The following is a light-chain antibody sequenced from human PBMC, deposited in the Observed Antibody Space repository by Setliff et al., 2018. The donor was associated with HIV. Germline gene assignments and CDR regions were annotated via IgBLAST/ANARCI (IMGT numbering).Light chain of an antibody. CDR2: EVN. J-gene: IGLJ1*01. CDR3: CSYAGNFLHG. V-gene: IGLV2-11*01. CDR1: SSDVGFFNY. Sequence: QSALTQPRSVSGSRGQSVTISCTGTSSDVGFFNYVSWYQQHPGKAPKLMIYEVNKRPSGVPDRFSGSKSGNTASLTISGLQAEDETDYYCCSYAGNFLHGLGTGTKVTVL.